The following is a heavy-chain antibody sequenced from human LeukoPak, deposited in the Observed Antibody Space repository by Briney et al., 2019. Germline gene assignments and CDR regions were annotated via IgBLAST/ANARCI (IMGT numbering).Heavy chain of an antibody. Sequence: PGGSLRLSCAASGFTFSDYYMSWIRQAPGKGLEWVSYISSSSSYTNYADSVKGRFTISRDNAKNSLYLRMNSLRAEDTAVYYCARVQGYCSSTSCSLWDYWGQGTLVTVSS. CDR1: GFTFSDYY. V-gene: IGHV3-11*06. D-gene: IGHD2-2*01. CDR3: ARVQGYCSSTSCSLWDY. CDR2: ISSSSSYT. J-gene: IGHJ4*02.